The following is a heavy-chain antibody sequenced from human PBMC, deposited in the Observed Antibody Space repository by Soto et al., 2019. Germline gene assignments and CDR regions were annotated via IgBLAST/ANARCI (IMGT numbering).Heavy chain of an antibody. CDR3: ERAEGTTRQARLDY. V-gene: IGHV4-4*02. CDR2: SCHGGST. J-gene: IGHJ4*02. D-gene: IGHD4-17*01. CDR1: GGTFSSSNW. Sequence: SGTLSLTCADSGGTFSSSNWWSGVRQPRGKRVGWSAVSCHGGSTYYAASLKSRVTISVDKSKNQFSLKLSSVTAGDTAVYYCERAEGTTRQARLDYWGQGTLVTVSS.